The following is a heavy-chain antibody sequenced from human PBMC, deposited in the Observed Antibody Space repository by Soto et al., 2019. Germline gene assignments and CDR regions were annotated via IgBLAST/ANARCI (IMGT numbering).Heavy chain of an antibody. CDR2: IDQDESET. J-gene: IGHJ4*02. Sequence: PGGSLRLPCAASGFTFSNYWMSWVRQAPGKGLEWVASIDQDESETYYLDSVKGRFTVSRDNARNSLFLQMNSLRAEDTAVYYCARGYSGEGFWGQGTLVTVSS. CDR1: GFTFSNYW. D-gene: IGHD6-19*01. V-gene: IGHV3-7*01. CDR3: ARGYSGEGF.